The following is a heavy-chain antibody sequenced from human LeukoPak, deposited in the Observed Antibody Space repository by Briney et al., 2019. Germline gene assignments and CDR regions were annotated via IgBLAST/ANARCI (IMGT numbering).Heavy chain of an antibody. J-gene: IGHJ6*02. V-gene: IGHV1-8*01. D-gene: IGHD1-26*01. Sequence: ASVKVSCKASGYTFTSYDINWVRQATGQGLEWMGWMNPNSGNTSYAQKFQGRVTMTRNTSISTAYMELSSLRSEDTAVYYCARWEVGSYGMDVWGQGTTVTVSS. CDR2: MNPNSGNT. CDR3: ARWEVGSYGMDV. CDR1: GYTFTSYD.